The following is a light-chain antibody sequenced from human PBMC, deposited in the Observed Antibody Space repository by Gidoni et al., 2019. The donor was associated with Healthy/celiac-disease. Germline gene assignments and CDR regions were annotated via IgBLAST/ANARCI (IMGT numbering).Light chain of an antibody. V-gene: IGLV2-11*01. J-gene: IGLJ3*02. CDR1: SNDVGAYNL. Sequence: QSALTQPRSVSGSPGQSVTISCTGTSNDVGAYNLVSWYQHHPGKAPKLMIYDVTKRPSGVPDRFSGSKSGNTASLTISTLQAEDEADYYCCSYAGSYTGVFGGGTKLTVL. CDR2: DVT. CDR3: CSYAGSYTGV.